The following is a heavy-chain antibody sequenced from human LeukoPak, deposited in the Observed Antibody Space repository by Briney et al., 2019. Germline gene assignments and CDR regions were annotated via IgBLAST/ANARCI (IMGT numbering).Heavy chain of an antibody. CDR2: IYTSGST. CDR3: ARDTGKSGYPDY. CDR1: GGSISSYY. D-gene: IGHD3-3*01. J-gene: IGHJ4*02. V-gene: IGHV4-4*07. Sequence: PSETLSLTCTVSGGSISSYYWSWIRQPAGKGLEWIGRIYTSGSTNYNPSLKSRVTMSLDNSKNQLSLKLSYVTAADTAVYYCARDTGKSGYPDYWGQGTLVTVSS.